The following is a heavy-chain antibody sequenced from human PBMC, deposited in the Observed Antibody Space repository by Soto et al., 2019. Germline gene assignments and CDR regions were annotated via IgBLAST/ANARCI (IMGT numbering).Heavy chain of an antibody. CDR1: CRSFSGYY. CDR3: ASKGAAAAGLDRENWFDP. J-gene: IGHJ5*02. CDR2: INHSGST. D-gene: IGHD6-13*01. V-gene: IGHV4-34*01. Sequence: SETLSLTGSVYCRSFSGYYWSWIRQPPGKVREWIGEINHSGSTNYNPSRKSRVTISVDTSKNQFSLKLSSVTAADTAVYYCASKGAAAAGLDRENWFDPWGQGTLVT.